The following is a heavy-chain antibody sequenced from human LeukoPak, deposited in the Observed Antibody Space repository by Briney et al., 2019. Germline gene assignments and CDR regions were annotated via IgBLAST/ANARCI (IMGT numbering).Heavy chain of an antibody. Sequence: SETLSLTCTVSGGSITNYYWSWIRQPPGKGLEFIGYIYYSGSTSYNPSLKSRVTISVDTSKNQFSLKLSSVTAADTAVYYCARTYGDYRFDHWGQGALVTVSS. D-gene: IGHD4-17*01. CDR1: GGSITNYY. CDR3: ARTYGDYRFDH. J-gene: IGHJ4*02. V-gene: IGHV4-59*01. CDR2: IYYSGST.